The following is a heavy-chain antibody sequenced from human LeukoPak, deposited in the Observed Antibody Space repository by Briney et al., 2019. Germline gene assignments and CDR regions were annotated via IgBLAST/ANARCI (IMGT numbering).Heavy chain of an antibody. Sequence: GESLKISCKGSGYSFTRYWIGWVRQMPGKGLEWMGIIYPGVSDTRYSPSFQGQVTISVDKSISTAYLQWSSLKASDTAMYYCARQGVCSSGWYPFDYWGQGTLVTVSS. CDR1: GYSFTRYW. V-gene: IGHV5-51*01. D-gene: IGHD6-19*01. CDR2: IYPGVSDT. J-gene: IGHJ4*02. CDR3: ARQGVCSSGWYPFDY.